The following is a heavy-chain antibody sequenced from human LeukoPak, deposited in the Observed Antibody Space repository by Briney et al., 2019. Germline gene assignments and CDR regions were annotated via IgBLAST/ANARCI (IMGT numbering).Heavy chain of an antibody. CDR2: ISSSGSAI. J-gene: IGHJ4*02. CDR1: GFTFSDYY. V-gene: IGHV3-11*01. D-gene: IGHD1-26*01. Sequence: GGSLRLSCAASGFTFSDYYMSWIRQAPGKGLEWVSYISSSGSAIYYADSVKGRFTISRDNAKNSLYLQMNSLRAEDTAVYYCAKDRAPGSYHDYWGQGTLVTVSS. CDR3: AKDRAPGSYHDY.